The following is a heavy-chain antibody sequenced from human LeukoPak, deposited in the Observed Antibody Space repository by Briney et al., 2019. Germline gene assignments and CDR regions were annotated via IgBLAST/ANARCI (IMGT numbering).Heavy chain of an antibody. Sequence: GGSLRLSCSASGFTFSTYEMNWVRQAPGKGLEWVGRIKSRIDGGTTDYAAPVKGRFTISRDDSKDTLYPQMDSLKTEDTAVYYCSSLRGSSSQYFQHWGQGTLVTVSS. CDR1: GFTFSTYE. CDR3: SSLRGSSSQYFQH. V-gene: IGHV3-15*01. J-gene: IGHJ1*01. CDR2: IKSRIDGGTT. D-gene: IGHD6-13*01.